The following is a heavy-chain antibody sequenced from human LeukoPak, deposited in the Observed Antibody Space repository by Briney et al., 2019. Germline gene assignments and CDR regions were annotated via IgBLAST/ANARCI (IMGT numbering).Heavy chain of an antibody. CDR3: ARDQSSRETYYYDSSGYYY. J-gene: IGHJ4*02. V-gene: IGHV4-39*07. D-gene: IGHD3-22*01. Sequence: PSETLSLTCTVSGGSISSSSYYWGWIRQPPGKGLEWIGSIYYSGSTYYNPSLKSRVTISVDTSKNQFSLKLSSVTAADTAVYYCARDQSSRETYYYDSSGYYYWGQGTLVTVSS. CDR1: GGSISSSSYY. CDR2: IYYSGST.